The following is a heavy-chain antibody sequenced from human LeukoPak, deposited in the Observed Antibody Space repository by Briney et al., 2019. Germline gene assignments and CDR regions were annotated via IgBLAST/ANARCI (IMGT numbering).Heavy chain of an antibody. CDR2: INPNSGGT. V-gene: IGHV1-2*02. D-gene: IGHD3-3*01. CDR3: ARDQGVTISLNWFDP. Sequence: ASVKVSCKASGYTFTGYYMHWVRQAPGQGLEWMGWINPNSGGTNYAQKFQGRVTMTRDTSISTAYMELSRLRSDDTAVYYCARDQGVTISLNWFDPWGQGTLVTVSS. CDR1: GYTFTGYY. J-gene: IGHJ5*02.